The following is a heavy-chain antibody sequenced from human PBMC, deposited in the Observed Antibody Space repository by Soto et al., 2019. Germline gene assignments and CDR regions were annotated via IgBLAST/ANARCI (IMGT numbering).Heavy chain of an antibody. CDR2: SSGSGGST. D-gene: IGHD1-26*01. CDR3: VQDRSGSRAGY. V-gene: IGHV3-23*01. Sequence: EVQLLESGGGLVQPGGSLRLSCAASGFTFSSYAMIWVRQAPGKGLEWVSSSSGSGGSTYYADSVKDRFTISRDNSNDTLYLQMNSLRAEDTAVYYCVQDRSGSRAGYWGRGKMVTVSS. J-gene: IGHJ4*02. CDR1: GFTFSSYA.